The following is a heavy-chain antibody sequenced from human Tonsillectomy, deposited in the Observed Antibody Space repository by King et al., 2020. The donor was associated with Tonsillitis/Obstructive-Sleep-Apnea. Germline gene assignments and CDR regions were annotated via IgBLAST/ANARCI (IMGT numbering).Heavy chain of an antibody. CDR3: ASGGGSWFDY. D-gene: IGHD1-26*01. CDR1: GGSFSGYY. J-gene: IGHJ4*02. CDR2: INHSGST. V-gene: IGHV4-34*01. Sequence: VQLQQWGAGLLKPSEPLSLTCAVYGGSFSGYYWSWIRQPPGKGLEWIGEINHSGSTNYNPSLKSRVTISVDTSKNQFSLNLNSVTAADTAVYYCASGGGSWFDYWGQGTLVTVSS.